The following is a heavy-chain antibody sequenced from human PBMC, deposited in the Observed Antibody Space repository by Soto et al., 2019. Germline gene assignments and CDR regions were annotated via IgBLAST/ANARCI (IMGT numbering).Heavy chain of an antibody. CDR3: ATQILPYYDFWSGHMGY. D-gene: IGHD3-3*01. V-gene: IGHV1-8*01. CDR2: MNPNSGNT. J-gene: IGHJ4*02. Sequence: ASVKVSCKASGYTFTSYDINWVRHATGQGLEWMGWMNPNSGNTGYAQKFQGRVTMTRNTSISTAYMELSSLRSEDTAVYYCATQILPYYDFWSGHMGYWGQGTLVPVSS. CDR1: GYTFTSYD.